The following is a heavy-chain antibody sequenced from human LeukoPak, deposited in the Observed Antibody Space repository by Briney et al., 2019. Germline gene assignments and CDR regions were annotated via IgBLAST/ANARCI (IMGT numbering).Heavy chain of an antibody. J-gene: IGHJ3*02. CDR2: ISSSGSTI. V-gene: IGHV3-48*03. D-gene: IGHD6-13*01. CDR3: ARDPLGSSSWSDAIDI. Sequence: GGSLRLSCAASGFTFSSYVMNWVRQAPGKGLGWVSYISSSGSTIYYADSPKGRFTIPRDNANNSLYLQRSSLRAEDAAVYYCARDPLGSSSWSDAIDIWGQGTMVTVSS. CDR1: GFTFSSYV.